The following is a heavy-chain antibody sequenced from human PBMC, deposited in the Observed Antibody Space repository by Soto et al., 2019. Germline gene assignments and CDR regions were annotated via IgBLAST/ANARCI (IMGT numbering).Heavy chain of an antibody. CDR3: AKRRGAGGHFDY. Sequence: PGGSLRLSCGASGFTFSSYAMVWVGQGPGKGLEWVAVVSIGGSTHYADSVRGRFTISRDNSKNTLSLQMNSLTAEDTAVYFCAKRRGAGGHFDYWGQGALVTV. CDR1: GFTFSSYA. CDR2: VSIGGST. D-gene: IGHD2-15*01. J-gene: IGHJ4*02. V-gene: IGHV3-23*01.